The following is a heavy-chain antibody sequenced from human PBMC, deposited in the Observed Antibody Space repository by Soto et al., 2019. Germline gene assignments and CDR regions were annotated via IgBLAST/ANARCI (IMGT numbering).Heavy chain of an antibody. J-gene: IGHJ6*02. CDR2: IIPIFGTA. V-gene: IGHV1-69*01. CDR1: GGTFSSYA. CDR3: ARDRDIVATIFRYYYYGMDV. Sequence: QVQLVQSGAEVKKPGSSVKVSCKASGGTFSSYAISWVRQAPGQGLEWMGGIIPIFGTANYAQKFQGRVTITAEESTSTAYMELSSLRSEDTAVYYCARDRDIVATIFRYYYYGMDVWGQGTTVTVSS. D-gene: IGHD5-12*01.